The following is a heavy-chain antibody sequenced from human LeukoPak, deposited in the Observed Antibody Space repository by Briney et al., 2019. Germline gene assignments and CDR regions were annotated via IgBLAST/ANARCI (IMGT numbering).Heavy chain of an antibody. D-gene: IGHD5-12*01. V-gene: IGHV1-2*02. CDR1: GYTFTGYY. CDR2: INPNSGGT. J-gene: IGHJ4*02. Sequence: ASVKVSCKASGYTFTGYYMHWVRQAPGQGLEWMGWINPNSGGTNYAQKFQGRVTMTRDTSISTAYMELSRLRSDDTAVYYCARAGYSGYDYPVYYFDYGGQGTLVTVSS. CDR3: ARAGYSGYDYPVYYFDY.